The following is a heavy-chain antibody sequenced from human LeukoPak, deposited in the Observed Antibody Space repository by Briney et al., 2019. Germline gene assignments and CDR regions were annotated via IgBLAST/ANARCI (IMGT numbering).Heavy chain of an antibody. CDR1: LDSISSGDYY. J-gene: IGHJ3*01. Sequence: PSQTLSLTCTVSLDSISSGDYYWSWIRQHPGKGLEWIGYIYYSGSTYYNPSLKSRVLISIDTSKNQFSLNLSSVTAADTALYYCARNFDGHNAFDVWGQGTMVTVSS. V-gene: IGHV4-31*03. D-gene: IGHD2-8*01. CDR2: IYYSGST. CDR3: ARNFDGHNAFDV.